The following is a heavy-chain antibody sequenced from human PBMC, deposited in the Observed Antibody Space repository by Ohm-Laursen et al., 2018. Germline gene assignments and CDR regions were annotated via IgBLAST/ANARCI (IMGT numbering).Heavy chain of an antibody. CDR1: GGSFSGYY. CDR2: INHSGST. V-gene: IGHV4-34*01. Sequence: SDTLSLTCAVYGGSFSGYYWSWIRQPPGKGLEWIGEINHSGSTYYNPSLKSRVTISVDTSKNQFSLKLSSVTAADTALYYCARGLWWFDPWGQGTLVTVSS. CDR3: ARGLWWFDP. J-gene: IGHJ5*02.